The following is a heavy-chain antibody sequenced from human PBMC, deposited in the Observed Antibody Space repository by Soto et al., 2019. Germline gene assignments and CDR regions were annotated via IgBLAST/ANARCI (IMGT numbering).Heavy chain of an antibody. Sequence: PSETLSLTCTVSGGSISSGGYYWSWIRQHPGKGLEWIGYIYYSGGTYYNPSLKSRVTISVDTSKNQFSLKLSSVTAADTAVYYCARGSVDTAMVPFDYWGQGTLVTVSS. CDR3: ARGSVDTAMVPFDY. CDR1: GGSISSGGYY. D-gene: IGHD5-18*01. V-gene: IGHV4-31*03. CDR2: IYYSGGT. J-gene: IGHJ4*02.